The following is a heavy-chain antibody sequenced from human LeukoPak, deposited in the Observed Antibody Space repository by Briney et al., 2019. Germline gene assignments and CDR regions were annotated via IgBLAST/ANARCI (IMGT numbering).Heavy chain of an antibody. CDR3: ARGGAARPDY. CDR2: ISSSRSNI. Sequence: GGSLRLSCAASGFTFSSYGMNWVRQPPGKGLEWVSYISSSRSNINYADSVKGRFTISRDNAKNSLYLQINSLGAEDTAVYYCARGGAARPDYWGQGTLVTVSS. V-gene: IGHV3-48*01. D-gene: IGHD6-6*01. J-gene: IGHJ4*02. CDR1: GFTFSSYG.